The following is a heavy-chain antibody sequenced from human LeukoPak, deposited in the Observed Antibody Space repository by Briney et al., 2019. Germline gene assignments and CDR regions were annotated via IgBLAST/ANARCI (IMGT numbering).Heavy chain of an antibody. CDR3: AKVTTAALSNWFDP. J-gene: IGHJ5*02. CDR1: GFGFTSHG. CDR2: IRSDGSNK. D-gene: IGHD6-13*01. Sequence: GGSLRLSCAASGFGFTSHGMNWVRQTPGKGLEWVAFIRSDGSNKYYADSVKGRFIVSRDNSKNTLYVQMNSLRHEDTAVYYCAKVTTAALSNWFDPWGQGTLVTVSS. V-gene: IGHV3-30*02.